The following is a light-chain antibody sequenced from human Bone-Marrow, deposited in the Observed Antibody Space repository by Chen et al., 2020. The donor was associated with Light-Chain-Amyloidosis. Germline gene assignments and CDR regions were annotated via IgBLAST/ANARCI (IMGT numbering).Light chain of an antibody. CDR2: EVS. CDR1: QSLRDIKTY. V-gene: IGKV2D-29*02. J-gene: IGKJ4*01. CDR3: MQSIQLPLT. Sequence: DIVMTQTPLSLSVTPGQPASISCKSSQSLRDIKTYLYWYLQKPGQSPQLLIYEVSNRFSGVPDRFSGSGSETDFTLKISRVEAEDVGVYYCMQSIQLPLTFGGGIKVEIK.